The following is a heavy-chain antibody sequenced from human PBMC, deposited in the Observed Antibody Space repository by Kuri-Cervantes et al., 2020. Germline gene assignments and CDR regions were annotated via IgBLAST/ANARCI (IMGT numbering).Heavy chain of an antibody. Sequence: SETLSLTCTVSGGSISSGGYYWSWIRQHPGKGLEWIGYIYYSGSTYYNPSLKSRVTISVDTSKNQFSLKLSSVTAADTAVYYCASSLSRGGDYYYDSSGYYTLSAFDIWGQGTMVTVSS. J-gene: IGHJ3*02. V-gene: IGHV4-31*03. CDR2: IYYSGST. CDR3: ASSLSRGGDYYYDSSGYYTLSAFDI. CDR1: GGSISSGGYY. D-gene: IGHD3-22*01.